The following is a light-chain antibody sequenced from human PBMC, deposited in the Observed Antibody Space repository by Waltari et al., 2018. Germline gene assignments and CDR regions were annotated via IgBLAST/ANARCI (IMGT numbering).Light chain of an antibody. J-gene: IGKJ1*01. CDR2: HTS. CDR3: QKYDFLPAT. CDR1: QGVGKY. Sequence: EIVLTQSPGTLSLSPGERATLSCRASQGVGKYLAWYQQRPCQAPRLLLYHTSIRATGIPDRFSGSGYGTDFSLTISRLEPEDCAVYYCQKYDFLPATFGQGTTVEIK. V-gene: IGKV3-20*01.